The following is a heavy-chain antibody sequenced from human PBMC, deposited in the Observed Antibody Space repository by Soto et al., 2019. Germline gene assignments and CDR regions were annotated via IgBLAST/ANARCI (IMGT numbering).Heavy chain of an antibody. V-gene: IGHV1-8*01. CDR2: MNPNSGNT. CDR3: ANAYSGYDFDAFDI. J-gene: IGHJ3*02. CDR1: GYTFTSYD. Sequence: ASVKVSCKASGYTFTSYDINWVRQATGQGLEWMGWMNPNSGNTGYAQKFQGRVTMTRNTSISTAYMELSSLRSEDTAVYYCANAYSGYDFDAFDIWGQGTMVTVSS. D-gene: IGHD5-12*01.